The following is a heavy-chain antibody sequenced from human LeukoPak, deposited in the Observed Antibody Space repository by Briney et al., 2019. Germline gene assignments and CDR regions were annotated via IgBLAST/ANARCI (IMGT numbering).Heavy chain of an antibody. Sequence: SETLSLTCTVSGGSISSANYHWGWIRQPPGKGLEWIGTIYYSGSTYYNPSLKSRVTIFVDTSKNHFSLRLSSVTAADTAVYYCARLSTAHVAAAGTGFDCWGQGTLVTVSS. CDR3: ARLSTAHVAAAGTGFDC. CDR1: GGSISSANYH. V-gene: IGHV4-39*02. J-gene: IGHJ4*02. CDR2: IYYSGST. D-gene: IGHD6-13*01.